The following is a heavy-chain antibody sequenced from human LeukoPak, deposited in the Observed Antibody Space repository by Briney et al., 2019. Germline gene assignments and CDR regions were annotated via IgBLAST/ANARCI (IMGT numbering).Heavy chain of an antibody. Sequence: ASVKVSCKVSGYTLTELSMHWVRQAPRKGLEWMGGFDPEDGETIYAQKFQGRVTMTEDTSTDTAYMELSSLRSEDTAVYYCATWASSGYFPADFDYWGQGTLVTVSS. J-gene: IGHJ4*02. CDR2: FDPEDGET. V-gene: IGHV1-24*01. D-gene: IGHD3-22*01. CDR1: GYTLTELS. CDR3: ATWASSGYFPADFDY.